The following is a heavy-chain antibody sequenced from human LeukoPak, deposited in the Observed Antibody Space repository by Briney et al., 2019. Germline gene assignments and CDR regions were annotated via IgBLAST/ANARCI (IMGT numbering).Heavy chain of an antibody. CDR1: GFTFSSYA. V-gene: IGHV3-23*01. J-gene: IGHJ5*02. Sequence: GGSLRLSCAASGFTFSSYAMTWIRQAPGKGLEWVSAISGSGSNTDYAASVKGRFTVSRDHSKNTLYLQMASLRAEDTAVYYCANREYNAPWGQGTLVTVSS. CDR3: ANREYNAP. D-gene: IGHD1-14*01. CDR2: ISGSGSNT.